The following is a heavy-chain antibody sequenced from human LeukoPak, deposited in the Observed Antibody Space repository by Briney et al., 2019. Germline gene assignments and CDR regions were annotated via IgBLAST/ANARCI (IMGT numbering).Heavy chain of an antibody. D-gene: IGHD4-17*01. CDR1: GYTFTSYG. J-gene: IGHJ4*02. V-gene: IGHV1-18*01. CDR2: ISAYNGNT. Sequence: ASVKVSCKASGYTFTSYGISWVRQAPGQGLEWMGWISAYNGNTNYAQKLQGRVTTTTDTSTSTAYMELRSLRSDDTAVYYCARVVYGDYARDYWGQGTLVTVSS. CDR3: ARVVYGDYARDY.